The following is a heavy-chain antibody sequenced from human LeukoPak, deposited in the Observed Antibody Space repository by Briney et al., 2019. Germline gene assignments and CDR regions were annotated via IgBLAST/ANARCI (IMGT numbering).Heavy chain of an antibody. J-gene: IGHJ3*02. D-gene: IGHD4-17*01. CDR3: AGTVLDAFDI. CDR2: IYYSGST. V-gene: IGHV4-59*01. Sequence: SETLSLTCTVSGGSISSYYWSWIRQPPGKGLEWIGYIYYSGSTNYNPSLKSVVAISVDTSKNQFSLKLSSVTAADRGVYYCAGTVLDAFDIWGQGTMVTVT. CDR1: GGSISSYY.